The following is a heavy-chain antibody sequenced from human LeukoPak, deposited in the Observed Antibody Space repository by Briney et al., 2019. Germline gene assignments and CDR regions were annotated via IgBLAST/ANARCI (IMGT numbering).Heavy chain of an antibody. D-gene: IGHD1-7*01. Sequence: SETLSLTCTVSGGSVSSGSYYWSWIRQPPGKGLEWIGYIYYSGSTNYNPSLKSRVTISVDTSKNQFSLKLSSVTAADTAVYYCVGEKNYWGTPYWGQGTLVTVSS. J-gene: IGHJ4*02. CDR2: IYYSGST. V-gene: IGHV4-61*01. CDR1: GGSVSSGSYY. CDR3: VGEKNYWGTPY.